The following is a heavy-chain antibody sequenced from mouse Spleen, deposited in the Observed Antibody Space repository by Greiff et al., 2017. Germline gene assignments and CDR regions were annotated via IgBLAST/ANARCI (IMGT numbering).Heavy chain of an antibody. V-gene: IGHV14-4*02. J-gene: IGHJ4*01. CDR3: NEARATAMDY. CDR1: GFNIKDYY. D-gene: IGHD3-1*01. CDR2: IDPENGDT. Sequence: EVQLQQSGAELVRSGASVKLSCTASGFNIKDYYMHWVKQRPEQGLEWIGWIDPENGDTEYAPKFQGKATMTADTSSNTAYLQLSSLTSEDTAVYYCNEARATAMDYWGQGTSVTVSS.